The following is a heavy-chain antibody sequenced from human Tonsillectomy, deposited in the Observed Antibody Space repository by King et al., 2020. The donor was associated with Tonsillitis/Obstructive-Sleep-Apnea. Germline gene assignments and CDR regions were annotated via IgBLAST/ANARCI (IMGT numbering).Heavy chain of an antibody. D-gene: IGHD4-11*01. J-gene: IGHJ4*02. Sequence: QLVQSGGGLIQPGGSLRLSCAASGFTVSSNYMSWVRQAPGKGLEWVSVMYSGCSIYFADSVKGRFTISRDNSKNTLYLQMNSLRAEDTAVYYCARGGGSNYGGSFDYWGQGTLVTVSS. CDR2: MYSGCSI. CDR3: ARGGGSNYGGSFDY. CDR1: GFTVSSNY. V-gene: IGHV3-53*01.